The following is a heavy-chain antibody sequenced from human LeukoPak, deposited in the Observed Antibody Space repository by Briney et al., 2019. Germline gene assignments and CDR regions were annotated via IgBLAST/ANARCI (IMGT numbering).Heavy chain of an antibody. CDR3: ARDWSLYYDFWSGYGPAYYYYYGMDV. D-gene: IGHD3-3*01. J-gene: IGHJ6*02. CDR2: ISADNGNT. CDR1: GYTFTGYY. V-gene: IGHV1-18*04. Sequence: GASVKVSCKASGYTFTGYYMHWVRQAPGQGLEWMGWISADNGNTNYAQKLQGRVTMTTDTSTSTAYMELRSLRSDDTAVYYCARDWSLYYDFWSGYGPAYYYYYGMDVWGQGTTVTVSS.